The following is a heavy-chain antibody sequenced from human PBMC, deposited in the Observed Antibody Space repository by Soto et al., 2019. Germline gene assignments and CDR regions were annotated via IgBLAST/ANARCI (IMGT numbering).Heavy chain of an antibody. D-gene: IGHD5-18*01. CDR2: ISGSGGSE. Sequence: VGSLRLSCAVSGFTFTSYAMTWVRQAPGKGLEWVSAISGSGGSEFYADSVKGRFTISRDNSKNTLYLQMKSLRAEDTALYYCAKGDTTMITDYYAMDVWGQGTTVTVSS. V-gene: IGHV3-23*01. CDR3: AKGDTTMITDYYAMDV. CDR1: GFTFTSYA. J-gene: IGHJ6*02.